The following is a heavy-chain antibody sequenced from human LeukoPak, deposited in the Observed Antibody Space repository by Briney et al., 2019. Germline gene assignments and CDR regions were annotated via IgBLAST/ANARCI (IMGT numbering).Heavy chain of an antibody. CDR2: ISSSSSYI. Sequence: PGGSLRLSCAASGFTFSSYSMNWVRQAPGKGLEWVSSISSSSSYIYYADSVKGRFTISRDNAKNSLYLQMNSLRAEDTAVYYCASREVDTAMVIDYWGQGTLVTVSS. V-gene: IGHV3-21*01. D-gene: IGHD5-18*01. CDR3: ASREVDTAMVIDY. CDR1: GFTFSSYS. J-gene: IGHJ4*02.